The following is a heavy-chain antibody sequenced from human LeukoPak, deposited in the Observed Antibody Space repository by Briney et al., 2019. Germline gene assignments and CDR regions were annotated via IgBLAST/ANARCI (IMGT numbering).Heavy chain of an antibody. CDR1: GGSISSGGYY. V-gene: IGHV4-31*03. Sequence: SETLSLTCTVSGGSISSGGYYWSWIRQHPGKGLEWIGYIYYSGSTYYNPSLKSRVTISVDTSKSQFSLKLSSVTAADTAVYYCARAVSAHRNTMYYFDYWGQGILVTVSS. CDR2: IYYSGST. J-gene: IGHJ4*02. CDR3: ARAVSAHRNTMYYFDY. D-gene: IGHD3-10*01.